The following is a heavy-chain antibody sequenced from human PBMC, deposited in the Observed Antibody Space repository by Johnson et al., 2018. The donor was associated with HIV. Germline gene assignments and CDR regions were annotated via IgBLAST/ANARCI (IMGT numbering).Heavy chain of an antibody. Sequence: VQLVESGGGVVRPGGSLRLSCAASGFTFDDYGMSWVRQATGKGLEWVSAIGTAGDTYYPGSVKGRFTISRENAKNSLYLQMNSLRAGDTAVYYCAKVMDYYARGAFDFWGQGTMVTVSS. CDR2: IGTAGDT. D-gene: IGHD3-10*01. V-gene: IGHV3-13*01. CDR1: GFTFDDYG. J-gene: IGHJ3*01. CDR3: AKVMDYYARGAFDF.